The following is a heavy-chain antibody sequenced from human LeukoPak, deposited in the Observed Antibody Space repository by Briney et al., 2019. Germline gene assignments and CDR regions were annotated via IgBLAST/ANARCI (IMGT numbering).Heavy chain of an antibody. CDR1: GGSINNYY. D-gene: IGHD6-13*01. CDR2: LYYSGST. Sequence: SETLSLTCTVSGGSINNYYWSWIRQPPGKGLEWIGYLYYSGSTHYNPSLKSRVTISVDTSKNQFFLRLSSVTAADTAMYYCARDITPSSWFSNWFDPWGQGILVAVSS. J-gene: IGHJ5*02. CDR3: ARDITPSSWFSNWFDP. V-gene: IGHV4-59*01.